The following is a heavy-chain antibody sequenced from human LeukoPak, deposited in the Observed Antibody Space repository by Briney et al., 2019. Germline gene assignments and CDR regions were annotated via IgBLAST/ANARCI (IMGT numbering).Heavy chain of an antibody. D-gene: IGHD4-23*01. Sequence: SVKVSCKASGYTFTSYGISWVRQAPGQGLEWMGGIIPIFGTANYAQKFQGRVTITADESTSTAYMELSSLRSEDTAVYYCARDANSPNRPTYYYYGMDVWGQGTTVTVSS. V-gene: IGHV1-69*13. CDR1: GYTFTSYG. J-gene: IGHJ6*02. CDR2: IIPIFGTA. CDR3: ARDANSPNRPTYYYYGMDV.